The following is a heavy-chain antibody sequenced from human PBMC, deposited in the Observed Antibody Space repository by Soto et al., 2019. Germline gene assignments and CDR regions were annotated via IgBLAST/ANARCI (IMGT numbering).Heavy chain of an antibody. V-gene: IGHV4-59*01. Sequence: SETLSLTCTVSGDSISSLYWSWIRQPPGKGLEWIGYIYYSGSINYNPSLKSRVTISVDPSKNQFSLKLSSVTAADTAVYYCARASGGYYGSGSSPADYYYYGMDVWGQGTTVTVSS. D-gene: IGHD3-10*01. CDR1: GDSISSLY. CDR2: IYYSGSI. J-gene: IGHJ6*02. CDR3: ARASGGYYGSGSSPADYYYYGMDV.